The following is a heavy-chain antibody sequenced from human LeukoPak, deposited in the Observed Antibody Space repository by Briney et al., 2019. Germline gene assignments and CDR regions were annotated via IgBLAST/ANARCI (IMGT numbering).Heavy chain of an antibody. CDR1: GGTFSSYA. D-gene: IGHD3-22*01. CDR2: IIPIFGTA. J-gene: IGHJ6*02. CDR3: ASSPGTYYYDSSGSYYYGMDV. Sequence: ASVTVSCKASGGTFSSYAISWVRQAPGQGLEWMGGIIPIFGTANYAQKFQGRVTITADESTSTAYMELSSLRSEDTAVYYCASSPGTYYYDSSGSYYYGMDVWGQGTTVTVSS. V-gene: IGHV1-69*13.